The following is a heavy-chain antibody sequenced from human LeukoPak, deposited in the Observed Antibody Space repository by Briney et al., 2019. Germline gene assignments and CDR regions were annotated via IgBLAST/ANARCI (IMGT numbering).Heavy chain of an antibody. CDR2: ISSSSSYI. V-gene: IGHV3-21*01. J-gene: IGHJ3*02. CDR3: ARLGATADAFDI. Sequence: NPGGSLRLSCAASGFTFSSYSMNWVRQAPGKGLEWVSSISSSSSYIYYADSVKGRFTISRDNAKNSLYLQMNSLRAEDTAVYYCARLGATADAFDIWGQGTMVTVSS. CDR1: GFTFSSYS. D-gene: IGHD1-26*01.